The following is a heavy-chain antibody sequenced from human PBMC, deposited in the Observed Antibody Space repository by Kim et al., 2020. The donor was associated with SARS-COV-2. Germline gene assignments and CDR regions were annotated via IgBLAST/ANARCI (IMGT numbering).Heavy chain of an antibody. CDR3: ARHSPTDDLNWFDP. CDR2: IYYSGST. V-gene: IGHV4-39*01. D-gene: IGHD1-1*01. CDR1: GGSISSSSYY. J-gene: IGHJ5*02. Sequence: SETLSLTCTVSGGSISSSSYYWGWIRQPPGKGLEWIGSIYYSGSTYYNPSLKSRVTISVDTSKNQFSLKLSSVTAADTAVYYCARHSPTDDLNWFDPWGQGTLVTVSS.